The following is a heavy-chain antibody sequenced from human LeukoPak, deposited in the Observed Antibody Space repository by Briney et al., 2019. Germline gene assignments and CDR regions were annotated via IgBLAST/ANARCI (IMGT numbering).Heavy chain of an antibody. J-gene: IGHJ4*02. D-gene: IGHD2-2*01. CDR2: ISGSGGST. V-gene: IGHV3-23*01. Sequence: GGSLRLSCAASGFSFSNYAMSWVRQAPGKGLEWVSAISGSGGSTYYADSVKGRFTISRDNSKNTLHLQMNSLRAEDTAVYYCAKDPLLYCSSASCYVDYWGQGALVTVSS. CDR3: AKDPLLYCSSASCYVDY. CDR1: GFSFSNYA.